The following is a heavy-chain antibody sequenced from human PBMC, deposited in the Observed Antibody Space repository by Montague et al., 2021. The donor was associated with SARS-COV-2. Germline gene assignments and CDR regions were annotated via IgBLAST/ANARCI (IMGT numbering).Heavy chain of an antibody. Sequence: TLSLTCTVSGGSISSGSYYWSWIRQPAGKGLEWIGRISISGSTNYNPSLKSRVTISVDTSKNQFSLRLSSVAAADTAMYYCARGGYGGWTGYYFDYWGQGTRVTVSS. CDR2: ISISGST. CDR1: GGSISSGSYY. CDR3: ARGGYGGWTGYYFDY. J-gene: IGHJ4*02. V-gene: IGHV4-61*02. D-gene: IGHD4/OR15-4a*01.